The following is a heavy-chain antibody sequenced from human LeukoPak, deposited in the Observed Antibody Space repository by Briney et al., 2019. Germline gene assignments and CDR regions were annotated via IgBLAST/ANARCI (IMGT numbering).Heavy chain of an antibody. V-gene: IGHV3-30*03. CDR2: ISYDGSNK. CDR1: EFTFSNYG. D-gene: IGHD1-1*01. CDR3: ASHRGDYATGYFDY. J-gene: IGHJ4*02. Sequence: PGGSLRLSCAASEFTFSNYGMHWVRQAPGKGLEWVAIISYDGSNKYYADSVRGRFTISKDNSQNTLYLQMNSLRAEDTAVYYCASHRGDYATGYFDYWGQGTLVTVSS.